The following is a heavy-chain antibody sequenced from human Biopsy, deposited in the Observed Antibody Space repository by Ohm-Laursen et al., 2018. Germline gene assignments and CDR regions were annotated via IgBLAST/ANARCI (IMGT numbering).Heavy chain of an antibody. D-gene: IGHD6-19*01. CDR3: ALQSVAQMKNFDY. CDR1: GGTFSNSA. CDR2: IVPILGHL. V-gene: IGHV1-69*04. Sequence: ASVKVSCKVSGGTFSNSAISWVRQAPGQGLEWVGRIVPILGHLNYAQRFQGRVSITADKSTTYVYMELSRLTSGDTAVYYCALQSVAQMKNFDYWGQGTLVTVSS. J-gene: IGHJ4*02.